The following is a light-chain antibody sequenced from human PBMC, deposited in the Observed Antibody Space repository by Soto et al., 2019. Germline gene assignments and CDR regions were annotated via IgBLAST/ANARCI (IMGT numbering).Light chain of an antibody. CDR1: QSVASSY. V-gene: IGKV3-20*01. CDR2: GAT. Sequence: EIVLTQSPGTLSLSPGERATLTCRASQSVASSYLAWYQQKPGQAPRLLIYGATVRATAIPDRFHGSGTGTDFTLTISRLEPEDFAVYYCQQYGTSPPGTFGQGTKVEIK. CDR3: QQYGTSPPGT. J-gene: IGKJ1*01.